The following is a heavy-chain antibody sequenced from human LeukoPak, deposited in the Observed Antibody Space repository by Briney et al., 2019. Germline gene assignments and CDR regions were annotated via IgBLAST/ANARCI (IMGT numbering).Heavy chain of an antibody. D-gene: IGHD6-13*01. CDR2: INSDGNSP. CDR3: ARQGIKAAGPDY. Sequence: GGSLRLSCAASGFTFSGYWMHWVRQAPGKWLVWVSRINSDGNSPTYADSVKGRFTISRDNAKNTLYLQMNSLRAEDTAVYYCARQGIKAAGPDYWGQGTLVTVSS. V-gene: IGHV3-74*01. J-gene: IGHJ4*02. CDR1: GFTFSGYW.